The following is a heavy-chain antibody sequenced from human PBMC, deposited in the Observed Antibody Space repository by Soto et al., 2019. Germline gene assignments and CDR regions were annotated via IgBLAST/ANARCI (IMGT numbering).Heavy chain of an antibody. CDR1: GYTLTNSA. CDR3: ASVSCDGIPGYWFDP. V-gene: IGHV1-3*01. J-gene: IGHJ5*02. D-gene: IGHD2-21*02. CDR2: INAGNGNT. Sequence: ASVKFSCKACGYTLTNSAMHWVRQAPGQRLEWMGWINAGNGNTKYSQKFQGRVTITRDTSASTAYMELSSLRSEDTAVYYCASVSCDGIPGYWFDPRGQRTLVTVSS.